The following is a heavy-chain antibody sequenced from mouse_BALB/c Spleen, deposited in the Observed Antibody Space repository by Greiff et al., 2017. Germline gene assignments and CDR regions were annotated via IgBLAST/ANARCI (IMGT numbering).Heavy chain of an antibody. CDR2: INPSNGGT. CDR1: GYTFTSYY. J-gene: IGHJ4*01. D-gene: IGHD2-14*01. CDR3: TRRQGRNYRYDHAMDY. V-gene: IGHV1S81*02. Sequence: QVHVKQPGAELVKPGASVKLSCKASGYTFTSYYMYWVKQRPGQGLEWIGGINPSNGGTNFNEKFKSKATLTVDKSSSTAYMQLSSLTSEDSAVYYCTRRQGRNYRYDHAMDYWGQGTSVTVSS.